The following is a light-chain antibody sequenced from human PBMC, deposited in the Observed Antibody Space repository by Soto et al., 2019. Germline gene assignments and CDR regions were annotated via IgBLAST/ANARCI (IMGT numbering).Light chain of an antibody. CDR2: EVT. CDR1: SSDVGDDYH. CDR3: CSYGGCSTPCV. J-gene: IGLJ1*01. V-gene: IGLV2-23*02. Sequence: QSALTQPASVSGPPGQSITISCTGTSSDVGDDYHVSWYQQYPGKVPKLILYEVTKRPSGVSDRFSGSRSGNTASLTISGLQPEDEAEYYCCSYGGCSTPCVFGSGTKVTVL.